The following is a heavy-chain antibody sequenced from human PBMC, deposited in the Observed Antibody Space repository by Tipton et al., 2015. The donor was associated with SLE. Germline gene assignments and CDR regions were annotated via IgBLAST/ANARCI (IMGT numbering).Heavy chain of an antibody. CDR3: ARAPPLDWYYYYYMDV. J-gene: IGHJ6*03. V-gene: IGHV4-59*01. D-gene: IGHD3/OR15-3a*01. CDR2: IYYSGST. Sequence: TLSLTCTVSGGSISNYYWSWIRQPPGKGLELIGYIYYSGSTNYNPSLKSRVTISVDTSKNQFSLKLSSVTAADTAVYYCARAPPLDWYYYYYMDVWGKGTTVTVSS. CDR1: GGSISNYY.